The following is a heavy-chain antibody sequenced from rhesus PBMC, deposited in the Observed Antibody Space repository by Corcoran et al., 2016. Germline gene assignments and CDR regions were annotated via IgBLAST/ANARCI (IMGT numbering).Heavy chain of an antibody. CDR3: ARGLIDY. V-gene: IGHV4-160*01. D-gene: IGHD4-11*01. CDR2: IRSGGST. CDR1: GGSINSNY. Sequence: QVQLQQWGEGLVKPSETLSLTCAVYGGSINSNYWSWIRQPPGKGLEWIGRIRSGGSTNYNPSLKSRVTISIDTSKNQFSLKLSSVTAADTAVYYCARGLIDYWGQGVLDTVSS. J-gene: IGHJ4*01.